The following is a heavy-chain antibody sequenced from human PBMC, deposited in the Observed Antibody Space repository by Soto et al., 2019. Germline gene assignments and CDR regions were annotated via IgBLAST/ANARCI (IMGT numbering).Heavy chain of an antibody. Sequence: GGSLRLSCAASGFTFSNAWMNWVRQAPGKGLEWVGRIKSKTDGGTTDYAAPVKSRFTISRDDSKNTLYLQMNSLKTEDTAVYYCTTGWLVRGGMDVWGQGTTVTVSS. CDR2: IKSKTDGGTT. CDR1: GFTFSNAW. D-gene: IGHD6-19*01. CDR3: TTGWLVRGGMDV. V-gene: IGHV3-15*07. J-gene: IGHJ6*02.